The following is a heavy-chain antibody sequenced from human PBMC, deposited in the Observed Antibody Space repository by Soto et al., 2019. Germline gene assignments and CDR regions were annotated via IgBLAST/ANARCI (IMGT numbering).Heavy chain of an antibody. CDR3: GRVVEGATRHTDPDS. Sequence: TSETLSLTCPFSGFSIHNSHSFLAWIRQPPGKGLQFIASVYHNGGAHYNSSLKSRVTISVDTANNQVSLRMRSLTAADTAFYYCGRVVEGATRHTDPDSWGQGILVTVSS. CDR1: GFSIHNSHSF. V-gene: IGHV4-39*01. J-gene: IGHJ5*01. CDR2: VYHNGGA. D-gene: IGHD2-21*01.